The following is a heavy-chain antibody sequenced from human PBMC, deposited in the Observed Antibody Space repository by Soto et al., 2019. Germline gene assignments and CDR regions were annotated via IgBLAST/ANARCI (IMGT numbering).Heavy chain of an antibody. J-gene: IGHJ4*02. Sequence: QVQLVQSGAEVKKPESSVKVSCKAPGGTFSTYAISWVRQAPGQGLEWMGGIIPMFGTANYGKRFQDRVTMTADESTNTVYMELSSLRSEDTAVYFCASGIQLWLRRINNGYSGWGQGTLVTVSS. V-gene: IGHV1-69*12. CDR3: ASGIQLWLRRINNGYSG. CDR1: GGTFSTYA. D-gene: IGHD5-18*01. CDR2: IIPMFGTA.